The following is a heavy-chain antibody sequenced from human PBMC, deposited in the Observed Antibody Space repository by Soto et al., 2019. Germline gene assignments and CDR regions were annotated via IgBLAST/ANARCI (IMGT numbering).Heavy chain of an antibody. V-gene: IGHV4-59*01. CDR2: IHYSGST. CDR3: ARGSAAGTKSPFDY. J-gene: IGHJ4*02. Sequence: VQLQESGPGLVKPSETLSLTCTVSGGSMSGYYWSWIGQSPGKGLEWIGYIHYSGSTNYNPSLKSRVTISVDTTKNQLSLKLSSVTAADTAVYYCARGSAAGTKSPFDYWGQGTLVTVSS. CDR1: GGSMSGYY. D-gene: IGHD6-13*01.